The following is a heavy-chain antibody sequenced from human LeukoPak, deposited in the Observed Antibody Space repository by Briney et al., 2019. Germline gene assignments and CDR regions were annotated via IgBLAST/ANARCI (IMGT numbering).Heavy chain of an antibody. V-gene: IGHV3-7*03. CDR1: GFTFRNYW. Sequence: SGGSLRLSCAASGFTFRNYWMSWVRQAPGKGLEWVANIKEDESEKYYVGSVKGRFTISRDNAKNSVYLQMNSLRAEDTAVYYCVWVRGVIITRGYFDYWGQGTLVTVSS. CDR3: VWVRGVIITRGYFDY. D-gene: IGHD3-10*01. CDR2: IKEDESEK. J-gene: IGHJ4*02.